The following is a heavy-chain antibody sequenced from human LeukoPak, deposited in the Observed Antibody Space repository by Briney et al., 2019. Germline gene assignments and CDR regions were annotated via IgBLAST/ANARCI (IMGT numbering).Heavy chain of an antibody. CDR3: ARAPGYSSGWYGRFDY. J-gene: IGHJ4*02. D-gene: IGHD6-19*01. Sequence: SETLSLTCTVSGGSISSGSYYWSWIRQPAGKGLEWIGRIYTSGSTNYNPSLKSRVTISVDTSKNQFSLKLSSVTAADTAVYYCARAPGYSSGWYGRFDYWGQGTLVTVSS. CDR1: GGSISSGSYY. CDR2: IYTSGST. V-gene: IGHV4-61*02.